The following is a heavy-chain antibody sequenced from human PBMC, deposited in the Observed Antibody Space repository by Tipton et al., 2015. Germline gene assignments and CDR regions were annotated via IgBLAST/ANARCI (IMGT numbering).Heavy chain of an antibody. D-gene: IGHD4-23*01. J-gene: IGHJ4*02. Sequence: LTCDVSGYSISSGYYWGWIRQPPGKGLEWIGSIFHRGDTNYNPSLKSRVTISLDTSKNQFSLEMRSVTATDTAVYYCARARGRHGGLFDSWGQGTLVTVSS. CDR3: ARARGRHGGLFDS. CDR2: IFHRGDT. CDR1: GYSISSGYY. V-gene: IGHV4-38-2*01.